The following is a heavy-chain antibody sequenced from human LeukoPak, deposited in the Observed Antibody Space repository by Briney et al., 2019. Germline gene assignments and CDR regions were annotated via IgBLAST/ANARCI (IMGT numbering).Heavy chain of an antibody. CDR2: IKQDGSEI. Sequence: GGSLRLSCAASGFTFSSYWMSWVRQAPGKGLEWVANIKQDGSEIYYVDFVKGRFTISRDNAKNSLYLQMNSLRAEDTAVYYCARDLRPYYDFWSGYSGVDYWGQGTLVTVSS. V-gene: IGHV3-7*01. CDR3: ARDLRPYYDFWSGYSGVDY. CDR1: GFTFSSYW. J-gene: IGHJ4*02. D-gene: IGHD3-3*01.